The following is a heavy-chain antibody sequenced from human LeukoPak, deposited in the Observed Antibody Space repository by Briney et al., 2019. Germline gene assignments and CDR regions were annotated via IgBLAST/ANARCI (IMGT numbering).Heavy chain of an antibody. Sequence: QTGGSLRLSCAASGFTFSSYAMSWVRQAPGKGLEWVSAISGSGGSTYYADSVKGRFTISRDNSKNTLYLQMNSLRAEDTAVYYCAKDPVVTPRGWFDPWGQGTLVTVSS. CDR2: ISGSGGST. D-gene: IGHD2-21*02. CDR3: AKDPVVTPRGWFDP. J-gene: IGHJ5*02. CDR1: GFTFSSYA. V-gene: IGHV3-23*01.